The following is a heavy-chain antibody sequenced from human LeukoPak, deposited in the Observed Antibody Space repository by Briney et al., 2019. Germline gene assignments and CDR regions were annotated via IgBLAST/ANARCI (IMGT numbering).Heavy chain of an antibody. Sequence: SETLSLTCTVSGGSISSSSYYWGWIRQPPGKGLEWIGSIYYSGSTYYNPSLKSRVTISVDTSKNQFSLKLSSVTAADTAVYYCARDKLRYFDWLSEAFDIWGQGTMVTVSS. CDR3: ARDKLRYFDWLSEAFDI. V-gene: IGHV4-39*07. J-gene: IGHJ3*02. CDR2: IYYSGST. CDR1: GGSISSSSYY. D-gene: IGHD3-9*01.